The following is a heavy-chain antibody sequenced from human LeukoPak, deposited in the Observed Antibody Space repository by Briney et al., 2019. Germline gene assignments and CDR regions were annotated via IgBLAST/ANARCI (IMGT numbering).Heavy chain of an antibody. CDR1: GFTFSSYG. CDR2: IWYDGSNK. J-gene: IGHJ6*02. V-gene: IGHV3-33*01. Sequence: PGGSLRLSCAASGFTFSSYGMHWVRQAPGKGLEWVAVIWYDGSNKYYADSVKGRFTISRDNSKNTLYLQMNSLRAEDTAVYCCARDYKDSSSWLPAFYYYYGMDVWGQGTTVTVSS. D-gene: IGHD6-13*01. CDR3: ARDYKDSSSWLPAFYYYYGMDV.